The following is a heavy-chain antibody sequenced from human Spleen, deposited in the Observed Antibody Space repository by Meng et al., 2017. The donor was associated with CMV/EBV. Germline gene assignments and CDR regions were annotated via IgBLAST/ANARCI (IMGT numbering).Heavy chain of an antibody. CDR2: ISPYDGDT. V-gene: IGHV1-18*01. Sequence: ASVKVSCKASGYSFTNYGISWVRQAPGQGLEWMGWISPYDGDTNYGQDLQGRVTMTTDTSTSTAYMELRSRRPDDTAVYYCARDLGYCGGTDCWFDTFDIWGQGTMVTVSS. D-gene: IGHD2-21*01. CDR3: ARDLGYCGGTDCWFDTFDI. J-gene: IGHJ3*02. CDR1: GYSFTNYG.